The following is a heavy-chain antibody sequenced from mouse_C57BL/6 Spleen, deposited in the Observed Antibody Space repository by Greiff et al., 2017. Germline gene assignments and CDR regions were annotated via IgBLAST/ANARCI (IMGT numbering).Heavy chain of an antibody. CDR3: AREGGIYYDYDGYAMDY. Sequence: EVMLVESGGGLVKPGGSLKLSCAASGFTFSDYGMHWVRQAPEKGLEWVAYISSGSSTIYYADTVKGRFTISRDNAKNTLFLQMTSLRSEDTAMYYCAREGGIYYDYDGYAMDYWGQGTSVTVSS. V-gene: IGHV5-17*01. CDR2: ISSGSSTI. CDR1: GFTFSDYG. D-gene: IGHD2-4*01. J-gene: IGHJ4*01.